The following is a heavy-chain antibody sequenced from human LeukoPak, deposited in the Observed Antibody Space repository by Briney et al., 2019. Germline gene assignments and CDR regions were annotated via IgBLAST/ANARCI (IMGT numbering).Heavy chain of an antibody. CDR3: ARDGGCGDWNWFDP. D-gene: IGHD2-21*02. V-gene: IGHV3-33*01. J-gene: IGHJ5*02. Sequence: GGSLRLSCEASGFTFSSHGMHWVRQAPGKGPEWVAVIWYAGRNKKIADSVKGRFIISRDNSKNTVYLQMNSLRVKDTAVYYCARDGGCGDWNWFDPWGQGTLGTVSS. CDR1: GFTFSSHG. CDR2: IWYAGRNK.